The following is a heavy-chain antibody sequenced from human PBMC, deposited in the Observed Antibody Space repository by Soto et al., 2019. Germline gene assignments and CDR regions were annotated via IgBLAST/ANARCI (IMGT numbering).Heavy chain of an antibody. CDR2: ISYDGSNK. D-gene: IGHD6-13*01. J-gene: IGHJ4*02. CDR1: GFTFSSYG. CDR3: AKDWEIAAVATGRYFDY. Sequence: GGSLRLSCAASGFTFSSYGMHWVRQAPGKGLEWVAVISYDGSNKYYADSVKGRFTISRDNSKNTLYLQMNSLRAEDTAVYYCAKDWEIAAVATGRYFDYWGQGTLVTVSS. V-gene: IGHV3-30*18.